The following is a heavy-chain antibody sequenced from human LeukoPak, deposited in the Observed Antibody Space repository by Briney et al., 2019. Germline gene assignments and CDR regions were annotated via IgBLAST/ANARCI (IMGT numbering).Heavy chain of an antibody. CDR2: IIPIFGTA. D-gene: IGHD2-2*02. V-gene: IGHV1-69*01. CDR3: QIVVVPAAIPVPFDY. Sequence: SVKVSCKASGGTFSSYAISWVRQAPGQGLEWMGGIIPIFGTANYAQKFQGRVTITADESTSTAYMELSSLRSEDTAVYYCQIVVVPAAIPVPFDYWGQGTLVTVSS. J-gene: IGHJ4*02. CDR1: GGTFSSYA.